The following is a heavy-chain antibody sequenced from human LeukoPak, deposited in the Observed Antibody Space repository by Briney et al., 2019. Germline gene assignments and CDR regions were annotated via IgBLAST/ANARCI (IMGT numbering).Heavy chain of an antibody. V-gene: IGHV3-7*01. Sequence: GGSLRLSCAASGFTFSSYWMSWVRQAPGKGLEWVANIKQDGSEKYYVDSVKGRFTISRDNAKNSRYLQMNSLRAEDTAVYYCARDVGATPPEVFDYWGQGTLVTVSS. CDR3: ARDVGATPPEVFDY. J-gene: IGHJ4*02. D-gene: IGHD1-26*01. CDR1: GFTFSSYW. CDR2: IKQDGSEK.